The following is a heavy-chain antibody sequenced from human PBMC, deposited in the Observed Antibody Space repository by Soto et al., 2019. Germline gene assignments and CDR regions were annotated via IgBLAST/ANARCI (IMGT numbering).Heavy chain of an antibody. CDR3: AKDRYCCSTSCYYGVLDY. V-gene: IGHV3-23*01. CDR2: VSGSGSTT. Sequence: GGSLRLSCAASGFTFSNYDMSWVRQAPGKGLEWVSTVSGSGSTTYYADSVKGRFTVSRDNSRNTVYLQVDSLRAEDTAVYYCAKDRYCCSTSCYYGVLDYWAQRSLDIVSA. J-gene: IGHJ4*01. CDR1: GFTFSNYD. D-gene: IGHD2-2*01.